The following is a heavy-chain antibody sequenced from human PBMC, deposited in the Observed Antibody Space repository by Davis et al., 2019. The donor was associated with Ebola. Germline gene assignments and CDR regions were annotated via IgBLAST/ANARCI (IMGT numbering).Heavy chain of an antibody. CDR1: GGSISSYY. J-gene: IGHJ6*02. D-gene: IGHD3-10*01. V-gene: IGHV4-59*12. CDR3: ARARVIGSGSYYYYYYGMDV. CDR2: IYYSGST. Sequence: SETLSLTCTVSGGSISSYYWSWIRQPPGKGLEWIGSIYYSGSTYYNPSLKSRVTISVDTSKNQFSLKLSSVTAADTAVYYCARARVIGSGSYYYYYYGMDVWGQGTTVTVSS.